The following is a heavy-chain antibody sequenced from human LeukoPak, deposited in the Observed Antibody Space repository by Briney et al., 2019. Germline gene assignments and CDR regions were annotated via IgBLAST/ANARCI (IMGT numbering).Heavy chain of an antibody. CDR1: GGSISSYY. CDR3: ARAGLDSSGWLRFGY. V-gene: IGHV4-4*07. Sequence: PSETLSLTCTVSGGSISSYYWSWIRQPAGKGLEWIGRIYSSGSTNYSPSLKSRVTMSVDTSKNQFSLELSSVTAAGTAVYYCARAGLDSSGWLRFGYWGQGTLVTVAS. J-gene: IGHJ4*02. CDR2: IYSSGST. D-gene: IGHD6-19*01.